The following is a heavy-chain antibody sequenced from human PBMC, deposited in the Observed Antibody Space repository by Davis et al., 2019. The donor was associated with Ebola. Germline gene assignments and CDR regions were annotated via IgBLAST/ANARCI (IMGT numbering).Heavy chain of an antibody. CDR1: GFTFSSYW. V-gene: IGHV3-74*01. D-gene: IGHD3-22*01. Sequence: GESLKISCAASGFTFSSYWMHWVRQAPGKGLVWVSRINSDGSSTSYADSVKSRFTISRDNAKNTLYLQMNSLRAEDTAVYYCARGILTYYYDSSGYYSASDAFDIWGQGTMVTVSS. CDR2: INSDGSST. CDR3: ARGILTYYYDSSGYYSASDAFDI. J-gene: IGHJ3*02.